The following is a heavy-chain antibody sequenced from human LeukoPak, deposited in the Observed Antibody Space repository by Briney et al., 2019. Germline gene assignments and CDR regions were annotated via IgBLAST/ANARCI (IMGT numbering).Heavy chain of an antibody. Sequence: GGSLRLSCAASGFTFSSYGMHWVRQAPGKGLEWVAFIRFDGSYKYYADYVKGRFTISRDNSKNTLYLQMNSLRAEDTAVYYCANFGGDSSGYYYPLDYWGQGTLVTVCS. D-gene: IGHD3-22*01. J-gene: IGHJ4*02. CDR2: IRFDGSYK. CDR3: ANFGGDSSGYYYPLDY. V-gene: IGHV3-30*02. CDR1: GFTFSSYG.